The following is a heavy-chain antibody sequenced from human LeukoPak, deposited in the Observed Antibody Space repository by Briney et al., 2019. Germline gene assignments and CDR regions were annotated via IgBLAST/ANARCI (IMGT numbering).Heavy chain of an antibody. D-gene: IGHD3-10*01. V-gene: IGHV3-64*01. CDR2: ISTNGVTT. CDR3: ARDYSGSGSYDY. Sequence: PGGSLRLSCAASGFTFSTYAMHWVRQAPGKGLEYVSSISTNGVTTYYANSVKGRFTISRDNSESTLYLQMGSLRVEDMAVYYCARDYSGSGSYDYWGQGTLVTVSS. J-gene: IGHJ4*02. CDR1: GFTFSTYA.